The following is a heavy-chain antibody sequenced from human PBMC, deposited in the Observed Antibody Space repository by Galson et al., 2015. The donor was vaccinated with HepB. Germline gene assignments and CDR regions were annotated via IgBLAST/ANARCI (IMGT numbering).Heavy chain of an antibody. CDR2: ISYDGSNK. D-gene: IGHD3-3*01. Sequence: SLRLSCAASGFIFSNYDMHWVRQAPGKGLEWVAVISYDGSNKYYADSVKGRFTISRDNSKNTLYLQMNSLRAEDTAVYYCARGPIFGVVIRYYYYGMDVWGQGTTVTVSS. J-gene: IGHJ6*02. CDR1: GFIFSNYD. CDR3: ARGPIFGVVIRYYYYGMDV. V-gene: IGHV3-30-3*01.